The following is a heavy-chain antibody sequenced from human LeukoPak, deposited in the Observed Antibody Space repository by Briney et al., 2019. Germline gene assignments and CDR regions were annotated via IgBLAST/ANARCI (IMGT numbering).Heavy chain of an antibody. V-gene: IGHV5-51*01. CDR3: ARLAKARKDGYNFGFDS. CDR1: EXSFTNCC. J-gene: IGHJ4*02. CDR2: IYPDDSDT. D-gene: IGHD5-24*01. Sequence: GESLKISYKGSEXSFTNCCVGWVRQLPGKGLEWMWIIYPDDSDTRQSPSFQGQVTMSVDKSTNTAHLQWSSLEASDTATYYCARLAKARKDGYNFGFDSWGQGTLVTVSS.